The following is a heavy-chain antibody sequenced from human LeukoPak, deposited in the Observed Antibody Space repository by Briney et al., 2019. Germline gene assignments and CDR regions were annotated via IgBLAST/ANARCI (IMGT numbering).Heavy chain of an antibody. CDR3: AREEEGFCSGGTCYTTYYYYGMDV. J-gene: IGHJ6*02. CDR1: GGSLSTYS. V-gene: IGHV1-69*04. Sequence: SVKVSCKASGGSLSTYSITWVRRAPGQGLEWMGRVIPMRDIATYAQKFQGRVTMTADKSTSTVYMELSSLRSDDTAVYYCAREEEGFCSGGTCYTTYYYYGMDVWGQGTTVTVSS. CDR2: VIPMRDIA. D-gene: IGHD2-15*01.